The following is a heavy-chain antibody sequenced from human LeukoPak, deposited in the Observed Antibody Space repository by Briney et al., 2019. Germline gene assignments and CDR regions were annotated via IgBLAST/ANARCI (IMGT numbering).Heavy chain of an antibody. Sequence: GGSLRLSCAASGFTFSSYAMHWIRQAPGKGLEWVAVISYDGSNKNYADSVKGRFTISRDNSKNTLYLQMNSLRAEDTAVYYCARDRYYYDSSGYYTPFDYWGQGTLVTVSS. J-gene: IGHJ4*02. D-gene: IGHD3-22*01. CDR3: ARDRYYYDSSGYYTPFDY. CDR1: GFTFSSYA. CDR2: ISYDGSNK. V-gene: IGHV3-30-3*01.